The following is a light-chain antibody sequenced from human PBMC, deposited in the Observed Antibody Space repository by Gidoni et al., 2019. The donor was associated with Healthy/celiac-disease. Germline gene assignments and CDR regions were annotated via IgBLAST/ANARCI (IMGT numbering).Light chain of an antibody. CDR1: QSISSY. CDR2: AAS. J-gene: IGKJ5*01. V-gene: IGKV1-39*01. CDR3: QQSYSTPST. Sequence: DIQMNQSPSSLSASVGDRVTITCRASQSISSYLNWYQQKPGKAPKLLIDAASSLQSGVPSRFSGSGSGTDFTLTISSLQPEDFATYYCQQSYSTPSTFGQGTRLEIK.